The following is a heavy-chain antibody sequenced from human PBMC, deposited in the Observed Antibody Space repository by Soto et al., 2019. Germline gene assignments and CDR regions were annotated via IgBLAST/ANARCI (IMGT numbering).Heavy chain of an antibody. CDR2: ISGSGGNT. CDR1: GFTFSTDA. Sequence: EVQLLESGGGLVQPGGSLRLSCAASGFTFSTDAMSWVRQAPGKGLEWVSTISGSGGNTYYADSVKGRFTISRDNSKNTLYLLMNSLRADDTAVYYCAKDPLCFGYPPWGQGTLVTVSS. D-gene: IGHD3-10*01. J-gene: IGHJ4*02. V-gene: IGHV3-23*01. CDR3: AKDPLCFGYPP.